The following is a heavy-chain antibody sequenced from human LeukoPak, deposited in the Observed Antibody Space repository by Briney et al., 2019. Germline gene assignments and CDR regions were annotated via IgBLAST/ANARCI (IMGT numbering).Heavy chain of an antibody. CDR3: ARGRGVAAPRIDY. J-gene: IGHJ4*02. CDR2: INPNSGGT. Sequence: GASVKVSCKASGYTVTGYYMHWVRQAPGQGLEWMGWINPNSGGTNYAQKFQGRVTMTRDTSISTAYMELSRLRSDDTAVYYCARGRGVAAPRIDYWGQGTLVTVSS. V-gene: IGHV1-2*02. CDR1: GYTVTGYY. D-gene: IGHD3-3*01.